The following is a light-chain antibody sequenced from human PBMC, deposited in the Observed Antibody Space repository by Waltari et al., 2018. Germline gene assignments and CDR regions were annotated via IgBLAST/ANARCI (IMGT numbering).Light chain of an antibody. J-gene: IGLJ2*01. CDR2: EGS. Sequence: QSALTQPASVSGSPGQSITVSCTGTSSDVGSYNLVSWYQQHQGKAPKLMIYEGSKRPSGVSNRFSGSKSGNTASLTISGLQAEDEADYYCCSYAGSSTLLFGGGTKVTVL. CDR3: CSYAGSSTLL. V-gene: IGLV2-23*01. CDR1: SSDVGSYNL.